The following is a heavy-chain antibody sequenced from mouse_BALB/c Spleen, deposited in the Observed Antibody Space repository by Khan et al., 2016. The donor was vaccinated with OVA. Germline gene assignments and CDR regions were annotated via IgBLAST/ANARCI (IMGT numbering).Heavy chain of an antibody. CDR3: ARGDYGNAMDY. D-gene: IGHD2-1*01. Sequence: DVMLVESGGGLVQPGGSLRLSCATSGFTFTDYYMSWVRQPPGKALEWLGFIRNKANGYTTEYSAPVKGRFTISRDNSQSILYIQMNNLRAEDSATYYCARGDYGNAMDYWGQGTSVTVSS. CDR1: GFTFTDYY. CDR2: IRNKANGYTT. V-gene: IGHV7-3*02. J-gene: IGHJ4*01.